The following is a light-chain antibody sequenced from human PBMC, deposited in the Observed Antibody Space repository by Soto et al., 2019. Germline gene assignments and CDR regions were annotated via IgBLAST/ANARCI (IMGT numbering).Light chain of an antibody. CDR2: GAS. Sequence: EIVLTQSPGALSLSPGERATLSCGASQSVSSSYLAWYQQKPGQAPRLLIYGASTRATGIPDRFSGSGYGTDFTLTISRLEPEDFAGDYCQQYGSSPRTFGQGTKVEIK. J-gene: IGKJ1*01. V-gene: IGKV3-20*01. CDR3: QQYGSSPRT. CDR1: QSVSSSY.